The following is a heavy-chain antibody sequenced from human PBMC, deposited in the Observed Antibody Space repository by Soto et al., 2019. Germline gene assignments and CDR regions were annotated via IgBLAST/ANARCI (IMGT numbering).Heavy chain of an antibody. CDR3: ARMASSGTLNWFDP. CDR2: MNPGSGKT. CDR1: GYTFINYD. Sequence: ASVKISCKASGYTFINYDISWVRQATGQGLEWMGWMNPGSGKTGYANKFQGRVTMTRDASTSTAHLELSSLTSEDTAVYYCARMASSGTLNWFDPWGQGTLVTVSS. J-gene: IGHJ5*02. V-gene: IGHV1-8*02.